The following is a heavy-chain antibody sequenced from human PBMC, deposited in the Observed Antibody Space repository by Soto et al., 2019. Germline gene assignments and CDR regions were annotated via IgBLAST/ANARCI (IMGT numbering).Heavy chain of an antibody. CDR1: GFTFSSYG. CDR3: AKAHLITIFGVVITTPSDY. CDR2: ISYDGSNK. Sequence: PGGSLRLSCAASGFTFSSYGMHWVRQAPGKGLEWVAVISYDGSNKYYADSVKGRFTISRDNSKNTLYLQMNSLRAEDTAVYYCAKAHLITIFGVVITTPSDYWGQGTLVTV. V-gene: IGHV3-30*18. D-gene: IGHD3-3*01. J-gene: IGHJ4*02.